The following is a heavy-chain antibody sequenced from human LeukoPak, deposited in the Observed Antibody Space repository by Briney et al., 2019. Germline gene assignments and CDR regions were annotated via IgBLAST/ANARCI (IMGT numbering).Heavy chain of an antibody. CDR2: IFYSGST. Sequence: SEALSLTCAVSGGSITDYYWSWIRQPPGQGLEWIGYIFYSGSTRYNPSLKSRVTISSDTSRNKYSLKLTSVTAADTAVYYCARHRDSSGYYPNAHGFDPWGQGTLVTVSS. CDR3: ARHRDSSGYYPNAHGFDP. D-gene: IGHD3-22*01. J-gene: IGHJ5*02. CDR1: GGSITDYY. V-gene: IGHV4-59*08.